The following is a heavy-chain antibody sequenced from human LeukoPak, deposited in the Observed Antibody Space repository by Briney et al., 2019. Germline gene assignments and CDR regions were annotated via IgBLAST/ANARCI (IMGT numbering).Heavy chain of an antibody. Sequence: PGGSLRLSCAASGFTFRSYAMQWVRQAPGKGLEWVSYITYNSGTMFYTDSVKGRFTISRDNAKDSLYLQMSSLRDEDTAVYYCARDSGYSYADDYWGQGTLVTVSS. J-gene: IGHJ4*02. V-gene: IGHV3-48*02. D-gene: IGHD5-18*01. CDR1: GFTFRSYA. CDR3: ARDSGYSYADDY. CDR2: ITYNSGTM.